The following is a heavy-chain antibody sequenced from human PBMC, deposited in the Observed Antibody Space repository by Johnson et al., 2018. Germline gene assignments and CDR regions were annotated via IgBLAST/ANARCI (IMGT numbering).Heavy chain of an antibody. D-gene: IGHD3-10*01. CDR1: GFTFSSYS. J-gene: IGHJ6*02. CDR2: ISSSSSYI. CDR3: AKVPLLGFGESATYYYYYGMDV. Sequence: VQLVESGGGLVKPGGSLRLSCAASGFTFSSYSMNWVRQAPGKGLEWVSSISSSSSYIYYADSVKGRFTIPRNNAKNSLYLQRNSRRAEDTAVDDCAKVPLLGFGESATYYYYYGMDVWGQGTTFTVSS. V-gene: IGHV3-21*01.